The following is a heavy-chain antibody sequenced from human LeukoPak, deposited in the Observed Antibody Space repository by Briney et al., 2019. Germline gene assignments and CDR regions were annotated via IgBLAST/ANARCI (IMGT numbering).Heavy chain of an antibody. CDR2: ISTSGTT. CDR3: ARVRSDTRGWYEFDY. D-gene: IGHD6-19*01. CDR1: GFTVSSNY. J-gene: IGHJ4*02. V-gene: IGHV3-53*01. Sequence: GGSLRLSCAASGFTVSSNYMSWVRQVSGEGPEFVSFISTSGTTDYADSVKGRFTISSDNSKNTLYLQMNSLRAEDTAVYYCARVRSDTRGWYEFDYWGQGTLVTVSS.